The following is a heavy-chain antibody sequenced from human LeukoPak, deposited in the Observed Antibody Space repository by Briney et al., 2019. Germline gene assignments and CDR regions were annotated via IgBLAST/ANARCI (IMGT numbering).Heavy chain of an antibody. Sequence: SETLSLTCTVSGGSISSYYWGWIRQPPGKGLEWIGSIYYSGSTYYNPSLKSRVTISVDTSKNQFSLKLSSVTAADTAVYYCARDYYDSSGYWSGYHYMDVWGKGTTVTVSS. J-gene: IGHJ6*03. CDR3: ARDYYDSSGYWSGYHYMDV. CDR1: GGSISSYY. D-gene: IGHD3-22*01. V-gene: IGHV4-39*07. CDR2: IYYSGST.